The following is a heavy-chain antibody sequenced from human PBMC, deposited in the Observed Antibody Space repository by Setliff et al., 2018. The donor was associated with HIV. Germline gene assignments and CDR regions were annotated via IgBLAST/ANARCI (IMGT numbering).Heavy chain of an antibody. Sequence: SETLSLTCAVYGGSFSGYYWSWIRQPPGKGLEWIGEINHSGSTNYNPSLKSRVTISVDTSKNQFSLKLTSVTAADSAVYYCARVAGGVDAFDIWGQGTMVTVSS. CDR1: GGSFSGYY. CDR2: INHSGST. V-gene: IGHV4-34*01. CDR3: ARVAGGVDAFDI. J-gene: IGHJ3*02. D-gene: IGHD6-19*01.